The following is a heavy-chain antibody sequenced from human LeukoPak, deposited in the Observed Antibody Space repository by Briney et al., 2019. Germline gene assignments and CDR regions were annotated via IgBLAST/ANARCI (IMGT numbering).Heavy chain of an antibody. D-gene: IGHD3-22*01. CDR3: ARGWPLWSSSSYYFGRYYYYYMDV. V-gene: IGHV4-34*01. CDR1: GGSFSGYY. Sequence: TAETLPLPCAVCGGSFSGYYWLWIRQPPGKGLECVGDINHSGSNNYNPSLKSRFPISVDTSKNQVSPKLSSVTAAETAVYDCARGWPLWSSSSYYFGRYYYYYMDVWGKGTTVTVSS. J-gene: IGHJ6*03. CDR2: INHSGSN.